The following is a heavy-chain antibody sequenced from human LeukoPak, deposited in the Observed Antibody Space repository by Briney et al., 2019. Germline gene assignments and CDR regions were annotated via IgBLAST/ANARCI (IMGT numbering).Heavy chain of an antibody. CDR1: GFTFSSDW. CDR3: AKDMYSSGWYGFYYYYMDV. V-gene: IGHV3-7*03. J-gene: IGHJ6*03. Sequence: GGSLRLSCAVSGFTFSSDWMIWVRQAPGKGLEWVANINPDGSEKNYVDSVRGRFTISRDNAKNSLDLQMNSLRAEDTAVYYCAKDMYSSGWYGFYYYYMDVWGKGTTVTVSS. CDR2: INPDGSEK. D-gene: IGHD6-19*01.